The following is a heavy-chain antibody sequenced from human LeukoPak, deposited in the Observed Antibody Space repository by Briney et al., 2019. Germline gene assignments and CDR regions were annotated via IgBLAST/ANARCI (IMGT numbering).Heavy chain of an antibody. V-gene: IGHV3-30-3*01. Sequence: GGSLRLSCAASGFTFSSYAMHWVRQAPGKGLEWVAVISYDGSNKYYADSVKGRFTISRDNSKNTLYLQMNSLRAEDTAVYYCARERTGDSSGYYYDGLDYWGQGALVTVSS. CDR3: ARERTGDSSGYYYDGLDY. J-gene: IGHJ4*02. D-gene: IGHD3-22*01. CDR2: ISYDGSNK. CDR1: GFTFSSYA.